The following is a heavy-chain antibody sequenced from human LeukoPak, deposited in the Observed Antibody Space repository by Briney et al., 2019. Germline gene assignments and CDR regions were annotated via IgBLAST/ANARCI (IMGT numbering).Heavy chain of an antibody. CDR1: GGSISTGSYY. D-gene: IGHD4-17*01. CDR2: IYTSGST. Sequence: SETLSLTCTVSGGSISTGSYYWSWIRQPAGKGLEWIGRIYTSGSTNYNPSLKSRVTISVDTSKNQFSLKLSSVTAADTAVYYCARDRGAYGDYVVAYWGQGTLVTVSS. J-gene: IGHJ4*02. V-gene: IGHV4-61*02. CDR3: ARDRGAYGDYVVAY.